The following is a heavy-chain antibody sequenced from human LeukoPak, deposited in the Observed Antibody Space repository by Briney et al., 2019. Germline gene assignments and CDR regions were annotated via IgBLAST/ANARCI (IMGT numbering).Heavy chain of an antibody. V-gene: IGHV3-74*01. CDR1: GFSLSKYW. CDR2: IKEDGTYT. D-gene: IGHD1-20*01. CDR3: ARDFGMGITPGDDCDF. Sequence: GGSLRLSSAPSGFSLSKYWMHCVPDTPGGGVVWGARIKEDGTYTNYADSVKGRFTLSRDNTRNTVFLQVNRLRGEGTAVYYCARDFGMGITPGDDCDFWGQGTLVTVSS. J-gene: IGHJ4*02.